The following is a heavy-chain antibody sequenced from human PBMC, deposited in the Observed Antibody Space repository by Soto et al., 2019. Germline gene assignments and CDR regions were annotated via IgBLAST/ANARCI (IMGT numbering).Heavy chain of an antibody. CDR3: AKDMVHCTGTRCARYFEQ. CDR2: ISGGGDNT. D-gene: IGHD2-8*02. J-gene: IGHJ4*02. CDR1: KFTFSTYT. Sequence: PGGSLRLSCAASKFTFSTYTMTWVRQAPGKGLERVSDISGGGDNTYYADSVKGRFTISRDNSKSTLYLQMNSLRAEDTAVYYCAKDMVHCTGTRCARYFEQWGRGTLVTVSS. V-gene: IGHV3-23*01.